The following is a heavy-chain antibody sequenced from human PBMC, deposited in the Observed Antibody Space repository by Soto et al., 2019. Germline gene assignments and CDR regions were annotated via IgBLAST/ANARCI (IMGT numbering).Heavy chain of an antibody. CDR1: GYNFIDYD. CDR3: ARNPYGSGLFDP. Sequence: QVHLVQSGAEVKKPGASVKVSCKASGYNFIDYDINWVRQSTGQGLEWMGWMTPNSGNTGYAQKFQSRVTLTRDTSIGAAYMELSSLKSEYTAVYYCARNPYGSGLFDPWGQGTLVTVSS. V-gene: IGHV1-8*01. J-gene: IGHJ5*02. CDR2: MTPNSGNT. D-gene: IGHD6-19*01.